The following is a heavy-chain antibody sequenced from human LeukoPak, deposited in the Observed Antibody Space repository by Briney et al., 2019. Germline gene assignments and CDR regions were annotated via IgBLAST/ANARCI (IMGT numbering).Heavy chain of an antibody. CDR3: ARDKEGARFDY. CDR2: IYYSGST. Sequence: PSETLSLTCTVSGGSISSYYWSWIRQPPGKGLEWIGYIYYSGSTNYNPSLKSRVTISVDTSKNQFSLKLSSVTAADTAVYYCARDKEGARFDYWGQGTLVTVSS. CDR1: GGSISSYY. J-gene: IGHJ4*02. V-gene: IGHV4-59*01.